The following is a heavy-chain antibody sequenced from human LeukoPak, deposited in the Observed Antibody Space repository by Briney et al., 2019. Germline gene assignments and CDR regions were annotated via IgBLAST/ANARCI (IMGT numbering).Heavy chain of an antibody. CDR3: ARDASAGYCSGGSCYSGVPFDI. J-gene: IGHJ3*02. D-gene: IGHD2-15*01. V-gene: IGHV3-23*01. Sequence: PGGSLRLSCAASGFTFSSYAMSWVRQAPGKGLEWVSAISGSGGSTYYADSVKGRFTISRDNAKNSLYLQMNSLRAEDTAAYYCARDASAGYCSGGSCYSGVPFDIWGQGTMATVSS. CDR1: GFTFSSYA. CDR2: ISGSGGST.